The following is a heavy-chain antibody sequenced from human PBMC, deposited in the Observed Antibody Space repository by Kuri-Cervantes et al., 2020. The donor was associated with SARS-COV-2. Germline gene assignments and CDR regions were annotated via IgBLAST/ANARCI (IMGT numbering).Heavy chain of an antibody. J-gene: IGHJ3*02. D-gene: IGHD3-22*01. CDR1: GYTFTGYY. CDR3: ARSTSFRRLVVISQGGAFDI. CDR2: SNPNSGGT. Sequence: ASVKVSCKASGYTFTGYYMHWVRQAPGQGLEWMGWSNPNSGGTNYAQKFQGWVTMTRDTSIGTVYMELGRMRSDDTAVYYCARSTSFRRLVVISQGGAFDIWGQGTMVTVSS. V-gene: IGHV1-2*04.